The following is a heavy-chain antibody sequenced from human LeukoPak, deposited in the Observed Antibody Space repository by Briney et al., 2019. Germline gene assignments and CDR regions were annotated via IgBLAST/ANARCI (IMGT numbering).Heavy chain of an antibody. V-gene: IGHV3-21*01. Sequence: GGSLRLSCAASGFTFSCYSMNWVRQAPGKGLEWVSSISSSSSYIYYADSVKGRFTISRDNAKNSLYLQMNSLRAEDTAVYYCARDGSGWYEGKFDYWGQGTLVTVSS. D-gene: IGHD6-19*01. CDR3: ARDGSGWYEGKFDY. CDR2: ISSSSSYI. CDR1: GFTFSCYS. J-gene: IGHJ4*02.